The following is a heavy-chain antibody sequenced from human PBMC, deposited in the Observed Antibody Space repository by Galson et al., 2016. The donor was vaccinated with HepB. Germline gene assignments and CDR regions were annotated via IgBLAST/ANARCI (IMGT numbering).Heavy chain of an antibody. V-gene: IGHV3-49*04. CDR3: FRGHYHEF. D-gene: IGHD3-10*01. CDR1: GFIFRNYI. Sequence: SLRLSCAASGFIFRNYIINWVRQAPGQGLEWVGHIRNKVDGETTEYAASVRGRFSIWRDDSESIAYLQMNSLKTDDTAIYYCFRGHYHEFWGRGTLVTVSS. CDR2: IRNKVDGETT. J-gene: IGHJ4*02.